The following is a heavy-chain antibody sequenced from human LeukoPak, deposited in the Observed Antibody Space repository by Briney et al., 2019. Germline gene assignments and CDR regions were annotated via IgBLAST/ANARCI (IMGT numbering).Heavy chain of an antibody. Sequence: PGGSLRLSCAASGFTFSSRAMHWVRRAPGKGLEWVAVISSDGSEKYNADSVKGRFTISRDNSKTTLHLQMSSLRAEDTAVYYCAEDTACSSTSCYLPYAFWGRGTLVTVSS. CDR1: GFTFSSRA. D-gene: IGHD2-2*01. V-gene: IGHV3-30*04. J-gene: IGHJ4*02. CDR2: ISSDGSEK. CDR3: AEDTACSSTSCYLPYAF.